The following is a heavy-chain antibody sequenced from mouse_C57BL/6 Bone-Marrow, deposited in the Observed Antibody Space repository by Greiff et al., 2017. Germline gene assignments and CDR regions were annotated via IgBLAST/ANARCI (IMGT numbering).Heavy chain of an antibody. Sequence: DVKLVESGGGLVQPGGSLKLSCAASGFTFSDYYMYWVRQTPGKRLEWVAYISNGGGSTYYPDTVKGRFTISRDNAKNTLYLQMSRLKSDDTAMYYCARPGSSFYYAMDYWGQGTSVTVSS. D-gene: IGHD1-1*01. CDR2: ISNGGGST. CDR1: GFTFSDYY. V-gene: IGHV5-12*01. J-gene: IGHJ4*01. CDR3: ARPGSSFYYAMDY.